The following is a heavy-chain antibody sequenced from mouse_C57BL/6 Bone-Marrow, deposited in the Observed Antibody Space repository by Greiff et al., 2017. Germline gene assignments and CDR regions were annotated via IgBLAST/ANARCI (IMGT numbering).Heavy chain of an antibody. CDR1: GFTFSSYA. CDR3: ARAPAWFAY. Sequence: EVTLVESGGGLVKPGGSLKLSCAASGFTFSSYAMSWVRQTPEKRLEWVATISDGGSYTYYPDNVKGRFTISRDNAKNHLYLQMSHLKSEDTAMYYCARAPAWFAYWGQETLVTVSA. J-gene: IGHJ3*01. V-gene: IGHV5-4*03. CDR2: ISDGGSYT.